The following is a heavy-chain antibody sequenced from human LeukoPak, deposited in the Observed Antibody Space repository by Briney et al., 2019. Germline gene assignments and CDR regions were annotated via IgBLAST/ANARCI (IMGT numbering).Heavy chain of an antibody. J-gene: IGHJ4*02. CDR2: ISNSGATI. Sequence: PGGSLRLSCAASGFTFGYYEMNWVRQAPGKGLEWVSYISNSGATIYYADSVKGRFTISRDNAKSSLFLQMNSLRAEDTGVYYCARATFSSSGHSYWGQGTLVTVSS. D-gene: IGHD6-13*01. CDR3: ARATFSSSGHSY. V-gene: IGHV3-48*03. CDR1: GFTFGYYE.